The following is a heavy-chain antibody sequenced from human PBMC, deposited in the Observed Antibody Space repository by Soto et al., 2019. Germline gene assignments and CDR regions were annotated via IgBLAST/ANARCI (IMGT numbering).Heavy chain of an antibody. CDR1: GGTFSSYA. CDR3: ARDPRPGIAAAGTSWFDP. D-gene: IGHD6-13*01. Sequence: SVKVSCKASGGTFSSYAISWVRQAPGQGLEWMGGIIPIFDTANYAQKFQGRVTITADESTSTAYMELSSLRSEDTAVYYCARDPRPGIAAAGTSWFDPWGQGTLVTVSS. V-gene: IGHV1-69*13. CDR2: IIPIFDTA. J-gene: IGHJ5*02.